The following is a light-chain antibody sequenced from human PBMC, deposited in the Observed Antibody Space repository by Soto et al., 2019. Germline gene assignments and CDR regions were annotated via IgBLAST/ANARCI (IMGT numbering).Light chain of an antibody. CDR3: QQSYSTPWT. Sequence: DIQMTQSPYSLSAFVGDRVTITCRASQSISSYLNWYQQKPGKAPKLLIYAASSLQSGVPSRFSGSGSGTDFTLTISSLQPEDFATYYCQQSYSTPWTFGQGTKVDIK. V-gene: IGKV1-39*01. CDR1: QSISSY. J-gene: IGKJ1*01. CDR2: AAS.